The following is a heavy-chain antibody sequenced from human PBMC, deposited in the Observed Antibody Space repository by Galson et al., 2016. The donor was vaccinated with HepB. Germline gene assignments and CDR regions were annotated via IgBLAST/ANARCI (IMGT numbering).Heavy chain of an antibody. V-gene: IGHV3-53*01. CDR2: LYSGGTT. CDR3: ARGGKWQLGSLHFDS. CDR1: GFGVSSNY. D-gene: IGHD3-16*01. Sequence: SLRLSCAASGFGVSSNYMSWVRQAPGKGLEWLSVLYSGGTTFYAGSVRGRFTISRANSQNTLYLQMNSLRAEDTALYFCARGGKWQLGSLHFDSWGQGTLVTVSS. J-gene: IGHJ4*02.